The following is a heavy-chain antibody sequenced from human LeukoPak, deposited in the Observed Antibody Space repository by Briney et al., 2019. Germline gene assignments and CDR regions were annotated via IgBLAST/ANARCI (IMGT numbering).Heavy chain of an antibody. V-gene: IGHV3-30*18. CDR2: ISYDGSNK. D-gene: IGHD3-16*01. Sequence: PGGSLRLSCAASGFTFSSYGMHWVRQAPGKGLEWVAVISYDGSNKYYADSVKGRFTISRDNSKNTLYLQMNSLRAEDTAVYYCAKGSSGEWFDPWGQGTLVTVSS. CDR1: GFTFSSYG. CDR3: AKGSSGEWFDP. J-gene: IGHJ5*02.